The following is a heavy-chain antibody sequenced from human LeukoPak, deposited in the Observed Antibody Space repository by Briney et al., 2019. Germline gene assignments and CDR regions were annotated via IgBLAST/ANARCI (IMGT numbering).Heavy chain of an antibody. CDR1: GYSFTSYW. V-gene: IGHV5-51*01. Sequence: PGESLKISCKGSGYSFTSYWIGWVRQMPGKGLEWMGIIYPGDSDTRYSPSFQGQVTISADKSISTAYLQWSSLKASDTAMYYCARPRPFPYYYGSGSYQDDAFDIWGQGTMVTVSS. CDR3: ARPRPFPYYYGSGSYQDDAFDI. D-gene: IGHD3-10*01. CDR2: IYPGDSDT. J-gene: IGHJ3*02.